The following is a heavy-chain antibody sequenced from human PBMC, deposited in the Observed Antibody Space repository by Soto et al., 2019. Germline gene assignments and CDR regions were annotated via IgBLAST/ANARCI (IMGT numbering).Heavy chain of an antibody. V-gene: IGHV3-53*01. Sequence: GGSLTLSCATSGLNVNVNYVTWVRQAPGKGLEWVSIIHGGGNKFYSDSVKGRFTISRDTSKNTVYLQMTSLTVDDTAVYYCASGPTLAARLGWNYFDPWGQGTLVTVSS. CDR3: ASGPTLAARLGWNYFDP. CDR2: IHGGGNK. J-gene: IGHJ5*02. D-gene: IGHD6-6*01. CDR1: GLNVNVNY.